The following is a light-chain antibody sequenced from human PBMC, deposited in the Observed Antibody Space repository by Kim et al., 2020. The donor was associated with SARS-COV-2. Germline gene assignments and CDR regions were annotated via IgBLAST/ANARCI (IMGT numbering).Light chain of an antibody. Sequence: DIQMSQSPSTLSASVGDRVTITCRASETISARLAWYQKKPGEAPKLLIYMAYTLKSWVPSRFSGSGSETEFTLTISSLQPDDFATYYCQQYKSYPWTFGQGTKVDIK. CDR3: QQYKSYPWT. J-gene: IGKJ1*01. CDR1: ETISAR. V-gene: IGKV1-5*03. CDR2: MAY.